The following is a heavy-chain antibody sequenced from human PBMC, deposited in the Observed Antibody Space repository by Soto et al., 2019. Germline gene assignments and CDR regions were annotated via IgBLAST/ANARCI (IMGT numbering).Heavy chain of an antibody. D-gene: IGHD6-19*01. CDR3: ARESGWYEY. CDR2: INSHGDIT. V-gene: IGHV3-64*01. J-gene: IGHJ4*02. Sequence: GGSLRLSCAASGFTFSSYPMHWVRQAPGKGLEYVSAINSHGDITYYGNSVKGRFIISRDNSKNTVYLQMGSLRAEDMAVYYCARESGWYEYWGQGTLVTVS. CDR1: GFTFSSYP.